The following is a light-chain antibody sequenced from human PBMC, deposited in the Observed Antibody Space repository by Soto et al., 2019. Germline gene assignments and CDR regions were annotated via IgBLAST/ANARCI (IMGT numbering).Light chain of an antibody. V-gene: IGKV3-11*01. J-gene: IGKJ4*02. CDR3: QQRSSWPRT. CDR2: DAS. Sequence: EIVLTQSPATLSLSPGEGATLSCRASQSVGRFLAWYQQKPGQAPTLPMYDASKRATGIPARFSGSGSGTDFTLTISSLEPEDFALYYCQQRSSWPRTFGRGTKVEIK. CDR1: QSVGRF.